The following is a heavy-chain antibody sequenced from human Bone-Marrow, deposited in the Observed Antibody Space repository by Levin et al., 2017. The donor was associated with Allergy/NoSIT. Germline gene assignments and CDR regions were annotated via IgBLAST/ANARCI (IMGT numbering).Heavy chain of an antibody. Sequence: GGSLRLSCAASGFTFSSYAMTWVRQAPGRGLEWVSAISGSGSSTYSADSVKGRFTISSDNSKNTLYLQMDSLRVEDTAVYYCAKDDSGRGYDMGSWGQGTLVTVSS. V-gene: IGHV3-23*01. D-gene: IGHD5-12*01. J-gene: IGHJ4*02. CDR1: GFTFSSYA. CDR3: AKDDSGRGYDMGS. CDR2: ISGSGSST.